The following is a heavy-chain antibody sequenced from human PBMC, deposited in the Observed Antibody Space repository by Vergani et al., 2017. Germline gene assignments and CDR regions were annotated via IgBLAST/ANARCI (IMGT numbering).Heavy chain of an antibody. J-gene: IGHJ4*02. CDR2: IHYIWTT. V-gene: IGHV4-59*01. CDR3: ATGAVWLHDH. D-gene: IGHD5-12*01. Sequence: QVHLQEPGPGLVKPSETLSLTCTVSGPFPNSDYWSWIRQSPEKGLEWLAYIHYIWTTYCNPNPGGRVSVSMDKSKNAFSLSMTSLTAADTAVYYCATGAVWLHDHWGQGIAVTVSS. CDR1: GPFPNSDY.